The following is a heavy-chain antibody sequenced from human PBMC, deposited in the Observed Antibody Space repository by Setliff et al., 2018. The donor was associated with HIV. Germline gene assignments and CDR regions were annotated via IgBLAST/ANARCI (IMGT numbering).Heavy chain of an antibody. CDR2: FSYNGRT. CDR1: GGSISSSSYY. V-gene: IGHV4-39*07. J-gene: IGHJ3*01. CDR3: ARGAGAFGAKLDS. D-gene: IGHD3-10*01. Sequence: SETLSLTCTVSGGSISSSSYYWGWIRQPPGKGLEWIGSFSYNGRTHYIPSLKSRVTISVDTSKNQFSLRLKSVTAADAAIYYCARGAGAFGAKLDSWGQGTMVTVSS.